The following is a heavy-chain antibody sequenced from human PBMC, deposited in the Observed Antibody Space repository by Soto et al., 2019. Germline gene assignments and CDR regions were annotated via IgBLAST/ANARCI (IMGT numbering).Heavy chain of an antibody. CDR1: GFTVSSAY. D-gene: IGHD6-6*01. Sequence: EVQLVESGGGSIQPGGSLRLSCVASGFTVSSAYMSWVRQAPGKGLEWVSVLYSGGSPYYADSVKGRSIISRDNSKNTLYLQMNSLRAEDTAVYYCARGQASDYEQPVNWGQGTLVIVSS. V-gene: IGHV3-53*01. CDR2: LYSGGSP. CDR3: ARGQASDYEQPVN. J-gene: IGHJ4*02.